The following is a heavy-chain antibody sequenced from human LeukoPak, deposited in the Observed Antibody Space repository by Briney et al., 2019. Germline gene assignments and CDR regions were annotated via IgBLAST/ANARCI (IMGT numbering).Heavy chain of an antibody. CDR3: ARHSSPRTTRHMDV. J-gene: IGHJ6*03. CDR1: GYIFTSYW. D-gene: IGHD2/OR15-2a*01. CDR2: IYPGDSDT. Sequence: GESLKISCKCSGYIFTSYWIGGVRRVPGKGLEWMGIIYPGDSDTRYSPSFQGQVTISADTSISTAYLQWSSLKASDTAMYYCARHSSPRTTRHMDVWGKGTTVTVSS. V-gene: IGHV5-51*01.